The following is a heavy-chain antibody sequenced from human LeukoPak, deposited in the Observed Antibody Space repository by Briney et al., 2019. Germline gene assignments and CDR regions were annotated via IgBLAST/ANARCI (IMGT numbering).Heavy chain of an antibody. CDR3: ARYESNNYFFDY. CDR2: IRYDGSNK. D-gene: IGHD3-22*01. V-gene: IGHV3-30*02. CDR1: GFTFSSYG. J-gene: IGHJ4*02. Sequence: GGSLRLSCAASGFTFSSYGMHWVRQAPGKGLEWVTFIRYDGSNKYYEDSVKGRFTSSTDNSKSTLYLQMNSLRPEDTAVYYCARYESNNYFFDYWGQGTLVTVSS.